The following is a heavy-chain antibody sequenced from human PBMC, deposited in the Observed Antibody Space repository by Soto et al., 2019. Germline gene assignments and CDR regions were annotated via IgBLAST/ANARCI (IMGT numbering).Heavy chain of an antibody. J-gene: IGHJ4*02. Sequence: PGGALRLSCAASGFTFSSYAMSWVRQAPGKGLEWVSAISGSGGSTYYADSVKGRFTISRDNSKNTLYLQMNSLRAEDTAVYYCAKDLAIFGVVSFDYWGQGTLVTVSS. V-gene: IGHV3-23*01. CDR2: ISGSGGST. CDR1: GFTFSSYA. CDR3: AKDLAIFGVVSFDY. D-gene: IGHD3-3*01.